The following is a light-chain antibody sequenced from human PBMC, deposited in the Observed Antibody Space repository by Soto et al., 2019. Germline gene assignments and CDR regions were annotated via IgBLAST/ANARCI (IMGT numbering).Light chain of an antibody. CDR2: GAS. Sequence: EIVLTQSPGTLSLSPGERATLSCRASQSVSNNYIAWYQQKPGQAPRLLIYGASSRATGIPDRFSGSGSGTDFTLTISRLEPEDFSVYYCQHYVTSQLTFGGGTKVEIK. V-gene: IGKV3-20*01. J-gene: IGKJ4*01. CDR1: QSVSNNY. CDR3: QHYVTSQLT.